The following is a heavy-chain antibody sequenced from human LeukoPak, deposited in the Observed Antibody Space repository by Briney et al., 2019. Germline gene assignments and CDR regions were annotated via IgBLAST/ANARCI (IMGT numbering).Heavy chain of an antibody. Sequence: GGSLRLSCAASGFTFSSCAMSWVRRAPGEGLEWVSAIRGSGSSTYYADSVKGRFTISRDNSKNTLYLQMNSLRAEDTAIYYCAKGFRLYGDYYFDYWGQGTLVTVSS. J-gene: IGHJ4*02. CDR2: IRGSGSST. V-gene: IGHV3-23*01. CDR1: GFTFSSCA. CDR3: AKGFRLYGDYYFDY. D-gene: IGHD4-17*01.